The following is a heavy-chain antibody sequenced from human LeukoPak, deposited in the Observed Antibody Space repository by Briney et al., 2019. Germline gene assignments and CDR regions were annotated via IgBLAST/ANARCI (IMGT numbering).Heavy chain of an antibody. CDR3: ARGRSYYYGSGSYDP. D-gene: IGHD3-10*01. Sequence: SETLSLTCTVSGGSISSYYWGWIRQPPGKGLEWIGSIYYSGSTYYNPSLKSRVTISVDTSKNQFSLKLSSVTAADTAVYYCARGRSYYYGSGSYDPWGQGTLVTVSS. V-gene: IGHV4-39*07. CDR1: GGSISSYY. J-gene: IGHJ5*02. CDR2: IYYSGST.